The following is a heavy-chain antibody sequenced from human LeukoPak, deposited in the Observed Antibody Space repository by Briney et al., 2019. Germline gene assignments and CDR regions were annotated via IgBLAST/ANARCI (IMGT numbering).Heavy chain of an antibody. J-gene: IGHJ4*02. D-gene: IGHD3-22*01. CDR1: GGSISSGGYS. CDR2: IYHSGST. CDR3: ARVAWGDYYDSSGYAQTLYYFDY. Sequence: SETLSLTCAVSGGSISSGGYSWSWIRQPPGKGLEWIGYIYHSGSTYYNPSLKSRVTISVDRSKNQFSLKLSSVTAAYTAVYYCARVAWGDYYDSSGYAQTLYYFDYWGQGTLVTVPS. V-gene: IGHV4-30-2*01.